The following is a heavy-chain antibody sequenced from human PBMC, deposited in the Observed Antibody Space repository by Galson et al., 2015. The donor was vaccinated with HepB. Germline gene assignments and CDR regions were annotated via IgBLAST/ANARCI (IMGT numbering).Heavy chain of an antibody. CDR1: GYTFTSYA. CDR3: ARGPRWAVAGTYFDY. CDR2: INAGNGNT. Sequence: SVKVSCKASGYTFTSYAMHWVRQAPGQRLEWMGWINAGNGNTKYSQKFQGRVTITRDTSASTAYMELSSLRSEDTAVYYCARGPRWAVAGTYFDYWGQGTLVTVSS. V-gene: IGHV1-3*01. J-gene: IGHJ4*02. D-gene: IGHD6-19*01.